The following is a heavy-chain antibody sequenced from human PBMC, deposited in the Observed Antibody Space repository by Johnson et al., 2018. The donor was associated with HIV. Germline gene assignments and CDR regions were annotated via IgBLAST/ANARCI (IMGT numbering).Heavy chain of an antibody. Sequence: QVLLLESGGGVVQPGRSLRLSCAASGFTFSSYGMHWVRQAPGKGLEWVAVIWYDGSNKYYADSVKGRFTISRDNSKNTLYLQMNSLRAEDTAVYYCATKRVAAADPDDAFDIWGQGTMVTVSS. V-gene: IGHV3-33*01. CDR2: IWYDGSNK. CDR3: ATKRVAAADPDDAFDI. CDR1: GFTFSSYG. J-gene: IGHJ3*02. D-gene: IGHD6-13*01.